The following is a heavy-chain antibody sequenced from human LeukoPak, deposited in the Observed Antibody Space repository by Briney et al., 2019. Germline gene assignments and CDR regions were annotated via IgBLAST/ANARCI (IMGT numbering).Heavy chain of an antibody. Sequence: GGSLRLSCAASGFTFSSYWMHWVRQAPGKGLVWVSCISGDGSSTTYADSVKGRFTISRDNAKSTLDLQMNSLGVEDTAVYHCARGGWGTALDYWAQGTLVTVSS. J-gene: IGHJ4*02. CDR2: ISGDGSST. D-gene: IGHD1-7*01. CDR3: ARGGWGTALDY. V-gene: IGHV3-74*01. CDR1: GFTFSSYW.